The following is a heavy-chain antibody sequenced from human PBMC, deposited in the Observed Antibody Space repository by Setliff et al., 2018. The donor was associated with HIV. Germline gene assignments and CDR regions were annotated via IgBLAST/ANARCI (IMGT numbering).Heavy chain of an antibody. CDR3: ARSPPPQCTITSCFPRNWFDP. D-gene: IGHD2-2*01. CDR1: GYTFTEYH. J-gene: IGHJ5*02. V-gene: IGHV1-69-2*01. CDR2: VDPEDGER. Sequence: GASVKVSCKASGYTFTEYHIHWVQQAPGKGLEWVGRVDPEDGERVYAERFQGRVTITADTSTDTAYMELSSRRSEDTAVYYCARSPPPQCTITSCFPRNWFDPWGQGTQVTVSS.